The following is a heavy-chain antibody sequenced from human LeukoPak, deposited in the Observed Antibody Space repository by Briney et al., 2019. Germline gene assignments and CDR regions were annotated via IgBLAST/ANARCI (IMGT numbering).Heavy chain of an antibody. J-gene: IGHJ5*02. V-gene: IGHV4-31*03. CDR3: ASHGSGPYNWFDP. D-gene: IGHD3-10*01. CDR2: IYYSGST. CDR1: GGSISSGGYY. Sequence: PSQTLSLTCTVSGGSISSGGYYWSWIRQHPGKGPEWIGYIYYSGSTYYNPSLKSRVTISVDTSKNQFSLKLSSVTAADTAVYYCASHGSGPYNWFDPWGQGTLVTVSS.